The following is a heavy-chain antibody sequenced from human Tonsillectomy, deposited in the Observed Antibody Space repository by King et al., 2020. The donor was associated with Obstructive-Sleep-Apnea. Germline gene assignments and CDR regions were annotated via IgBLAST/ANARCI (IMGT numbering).Heavy chain of an antibody. Sequence: VQLVESGGGVVQPGRSLRLSCAASGFTFSSYSMHWVRQAPGKGLEWVATILFDGSNEYYGDPVKGRFTISRDNSKNMVYLQMNSLRPEDTALYYCARDRVVRGTYTGADYYALDVWGQGTTATVSS. D-gene: IGHD1-26*01. CDR2: ILFDGSNE. CDR1: GFTFSSYS. J-gene: IGHJ6*02. V-gene: IGHV3-30*04. CDR3: ARDRVVRGTYTGADYYALDV.